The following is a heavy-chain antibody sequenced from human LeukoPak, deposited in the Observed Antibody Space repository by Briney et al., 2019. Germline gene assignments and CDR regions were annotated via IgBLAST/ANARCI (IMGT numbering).Heavy chain of an antibody. D-gene: IGHD2-15*01. CDR3: ARAGDIVVVVAASYFDY. V-gene: IGHV1-69*13. J-gene: IGHJ4*02. CDR1: GGTFSSYA. CDR2: IIPIFGTA. Sequence: SVKVSCKASGGTFSSYAISWVRQAPGQGLEWMGGIIPIFGTANYAQKFQGRVTITADESTSTAYMELSSLRSEDTVVYYCARAGDIVVVVAASYFDYWGQGTLVTVSS.